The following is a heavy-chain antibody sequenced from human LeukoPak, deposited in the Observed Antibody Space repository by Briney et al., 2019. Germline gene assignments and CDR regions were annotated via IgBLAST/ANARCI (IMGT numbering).Heavy chain of an antibody. Sequence: GASVKVSCTASGYTFTSYYMHWVRQAPGQGLEWMGIINPSGGSTSYAQKFQGRVTMTRDTSTSTVYMELSSLRSEDTAVYYCARRSGPRPFDYWGQGTLVTVSS. J-gene: IGHJ4*02. V-gene: IGHV1-46*01. CDR2: INPSGGST. CDR3: ARRSGPRPFDY. D-gene: IGHD5-12*01. CDR1: GYTFTSYY.